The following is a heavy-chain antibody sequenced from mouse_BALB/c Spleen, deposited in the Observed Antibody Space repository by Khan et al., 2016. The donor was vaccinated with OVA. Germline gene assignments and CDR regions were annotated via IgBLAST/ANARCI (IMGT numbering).Heavy chain of an antibody. V-gene: IGHV1S132*01. CDR3: ASGYFGNYEFAY. CDR2: IFPGTGTT. CDR1: GYTFTSYW. J-gene: IGHJ3*01. Sequence: QVQLQQPGAELVKPGASVKLSCKTSGYTFTSYWIQWVKQRPGQGLGWIGQIFPGTGTTYYNENLKGKATLTVDTSSNTAYMQFSSLTSEDSAVYFCASGYFGNYEFAYWGQGTLVTVSP. D-gene: IGHD2-1*01.